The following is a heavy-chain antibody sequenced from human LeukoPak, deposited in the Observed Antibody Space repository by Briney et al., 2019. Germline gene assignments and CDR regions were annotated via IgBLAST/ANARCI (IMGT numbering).Heavy chain of an antibody. Sequence: GGSLRLSCAASGFTFSSYWMSWVRQAPGKGLEWVANIKQDGSEKYYVDSVKGRFTISRDNAKNSLYLQANSLRAEDTAVYYCARSLGAPYYYYGMDVWGQGTTVTVSS. D-gene: IGHD1-26*01. V-gene: IGHV3-7*01. CDR1: GFTFSSYW. CDR2: IKQDGSEK. CDR3: ARSLGAPYYYYGMDV. J-gene: IGHJ6*02.